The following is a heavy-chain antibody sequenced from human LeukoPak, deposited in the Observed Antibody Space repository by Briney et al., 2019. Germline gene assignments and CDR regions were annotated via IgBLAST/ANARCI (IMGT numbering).Heavy chain of an antibody. V-gene: IGHV4-4*07. CDR1: GGSISSYY. D-gene: IGHD2/OR15-2a*01. CDR3: ARDSFLGSWFDP. CDR2: IYTSGST. Sequence: NPSETLSLTCTVSGGSISSYYWSWIRQPAGKGLEWIGRIYTSGSTNYNPSLKSRVTMSIDTSKNQFSLKLSSVTAADTAVYYCARDSFLGSWFDPWGQGTLVTVSS. J-gene: IGHJ5*02.